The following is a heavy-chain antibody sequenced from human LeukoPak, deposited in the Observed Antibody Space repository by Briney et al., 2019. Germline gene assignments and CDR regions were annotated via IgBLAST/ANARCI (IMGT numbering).Heavy chain of an antibody. V-gene: IGHV3-48*01. CDR3: AKCSTSAYTTGWCNWIDP. Sequence: GGSLRLSCAASGFIFSIYSMNWVRQAPGKGLEWVSYISTSSSTIYYADSVKGRFTISRDNAKNSLYLQMNSLRAEDTAVYYCAKCSTSAYTTGWCNWIDPWGQGTLVTVSS. J-gene: IGHJ5*02. CDR1: GFIFSIYS. CDR2: ISTSSSTI. D-gene: IGHD6-19*01.